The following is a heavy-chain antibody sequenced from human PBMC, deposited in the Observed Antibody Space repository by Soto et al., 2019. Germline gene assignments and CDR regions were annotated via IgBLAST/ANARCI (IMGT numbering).Heavy chain of an antibody. CDR2: IYYSGST. CDR3: ARLVVRYNWFDP. V-gene: IGHV4-59*01. D-gene: IGHD2-15*01. J-gene: IGHJ5*02. CDR1: GGSISSYY. Sequence: SETLSLTCTVSGGSISSYYWSWIRQPPGKGLEWIGYIYYSGSTNYNPSLKSRVTISVDTSKNQFSLKLSSVTTADTAVYYCARLVVRYNWFDPWGQGTLVTVSS.